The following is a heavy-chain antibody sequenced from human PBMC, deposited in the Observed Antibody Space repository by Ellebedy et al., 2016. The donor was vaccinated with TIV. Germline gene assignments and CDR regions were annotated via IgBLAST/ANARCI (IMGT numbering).Heavy chain of an antibody. J-gene: IGHJ5*02. D-gene: IGHD4-17*01. CDR3: ARAISPTTPGNWFDR. CDR1: GGSFSSYY. V-gene: IGHV4-34*01. CDR2: INHSGST. Sequence: MPSETLSLTCAVYGGSFSSYYWSWIRQPPGKGLEWIGEINHSGSTNYNPSLKSRVTISVDTSKNQFSLKLSSVTAADTAVYYCARAISPTTPGNWFDRWGQGTLVTVSS.